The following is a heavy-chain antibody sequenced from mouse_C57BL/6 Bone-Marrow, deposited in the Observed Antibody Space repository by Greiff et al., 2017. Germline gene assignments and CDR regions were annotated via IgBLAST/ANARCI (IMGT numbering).Heavy chain of an antibody. V-gene: IGHV5-6*02. CDR3: ASSWDY. CDR2: ISSGGSYT. CDR1: GFTFSSYG. J-gene: IGHJ4*01. Sequence: EVKLVESGGDLVKPGGSLKLSCAASGFTFSSYGMSWVRQTPDKRLEWVATISSGGSYTYYPDSVKGRFTISRDNAKNTLYLQMSSLKSEDTAMYYCASSWDYWGQGTSVTVSS.